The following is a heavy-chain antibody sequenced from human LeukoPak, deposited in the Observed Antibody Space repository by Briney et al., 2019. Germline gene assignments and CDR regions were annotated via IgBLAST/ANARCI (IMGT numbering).Heavy chain of an antibody. Sequence: SETLSLTCTVSGGSISSYYWGWIRQPPGKGLEWIGYIYYSGSTNYNPSLKSRVTISVDTSKNQFSLKLSSVTAADTAVYYCARGPTMAPYYFDYWGQGTLVTVSS. D-gene: IGHD3-10*01. J-gene: IGHJ4*02. CDR3: ARGPTMAPYYFDY. CDR2: IYYSGST. CDR1: GGSISSYY. V-gene: IGHV4-59*01.